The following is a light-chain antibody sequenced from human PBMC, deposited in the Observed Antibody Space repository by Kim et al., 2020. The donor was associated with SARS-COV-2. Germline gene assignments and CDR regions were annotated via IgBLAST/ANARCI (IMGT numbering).Light chain of an antibody. CDR1: EDISNY. CDR2: DAS. J-gene: IGKJ5*01. CDR3: QEYGNLPIT. Sequence: ASVGDRVTITCQATEDISNYLNWYQQKPGKAPKLLIYDASNLETGVPSRFSGSGSGTDFTFTISSLQPEDIATYYCQEYGNLPITFGQGTRLEIK. V-gene: IGKV1-33*01.